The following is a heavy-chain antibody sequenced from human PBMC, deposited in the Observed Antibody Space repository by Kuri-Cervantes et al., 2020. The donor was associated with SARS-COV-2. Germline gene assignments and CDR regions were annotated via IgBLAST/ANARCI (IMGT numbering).Heavy chain of an antibody. CDR2: IYTSGST. D-gene: IGHD7-27*01. CDR3: ARVNWGFDY. J-gene: IGHJ4*02. Sequence: GSLRLSCPVSGGSISSYYWSWIRQPAGKGLEWIGRIYTSGSTNYNPSLKSRVSMSVDTSKNQFSLKLSSVTAADTAVYYCARVNWGFDYWGQGTLVTVSS. CDR1: GGSISSYY. V-gene: IGHV4-4*07.